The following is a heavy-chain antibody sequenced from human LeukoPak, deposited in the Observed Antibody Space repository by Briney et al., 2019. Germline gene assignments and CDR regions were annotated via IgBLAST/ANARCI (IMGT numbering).Heavy chain of an antibody. CDR3: AKPRYGGNAYKAYFDY. J-gene: IGHJ4*02. D-gene: IGHD4-23*01. Sequence: GGSLRLSCAASGFTFSSYAMSWVRQAPGKGLEWVSAISGSGGSTYYADSVKGRFTISRDNSKNTLYLQMNSLRAEDTAVYYCAKPRYGGNAYKAYFDYWGQGTLVTVSS. CDR1: GFTFSSYA. CDR2: ISGSGGST. V-gene: IGHV3-23*01.